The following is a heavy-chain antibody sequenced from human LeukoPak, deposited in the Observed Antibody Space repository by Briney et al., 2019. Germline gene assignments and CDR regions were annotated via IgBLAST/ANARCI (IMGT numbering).Heavy chain of an antibody. J-gene: IGHJ4*02. V-gene: IGHV3-9*01. CDR3: AREPYSSGWYHSLDS. CDR1: GFTFGDYT. Sequence: GGSLRLSCAASGFTFGDYTMHWVRQVPGKGLEWVSGISWNSGRIGYADSVKGRFTISRDNAKNSLYLGMNSLRPEDTALYFCAREPYSSGWYHSLDSWGQGTLVTVSS. D-gene: IGHD6-19*01. CDR2: ISWNSGRI.